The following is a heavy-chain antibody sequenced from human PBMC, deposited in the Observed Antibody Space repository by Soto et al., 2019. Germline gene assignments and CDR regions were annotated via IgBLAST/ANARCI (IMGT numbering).Heavy chain of an antibody. D-gene: IGHD3-22*01. Sequence: QEQLVQSGAEVKKPGSSVKVSCKASGGLFSSYPISWVRQFPGQGLEWMGGIIPVFQTAYYTQRFQGRVTITADESTNKAYMELSSLRSEDTAIYYCARGGSGYTWFNEFWGQGTLVTVSS. CDR2: IIPVFQTA. J-gene: IGHJ4*02. CDR3: ARGGSGYTWFNEF. V-gene: IGHV1-69*01. CDR1: GGLFSSYP.